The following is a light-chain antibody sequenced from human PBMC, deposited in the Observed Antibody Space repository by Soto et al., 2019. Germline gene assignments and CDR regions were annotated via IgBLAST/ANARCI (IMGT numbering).Light chain of an antibody. CDR3: QKRFSGPLT. V-gene: IGKV3-11*01. J-gene: IGKJ4*01. CDR1: QSVTSR. Sequence: EIVLTQSPATLSLSPGERDTLSCRASQSVTSRLAWYQQRPGQAPRLLIFDASYRATGVPGRFSGSGSVTDFSLSISSLQPEDFAVYYCQKRFSGPLTFGGGTKVDIK. CDR2: DAS.